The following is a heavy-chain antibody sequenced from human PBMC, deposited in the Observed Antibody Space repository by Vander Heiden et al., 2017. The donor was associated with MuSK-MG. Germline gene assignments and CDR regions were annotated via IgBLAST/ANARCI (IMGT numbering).Heavy chain of an antibody. CDR2: IYTGDADT. CDR3: AKRVDAYLFPRGFDP. Sequence: ELQLVQSGAQMRKPGESLKISCRYSESNLANYWITWVRQAPGKGLEWMGIIYTGDADTKYSPSFQGRVTITVDKSISTAFLQWSSLTASDTAIYYCAKRVDAYLFPRGFDPWGQGTLVTVSS. J-gene: IGHJ5*02. D-gene: IGHD2-2*01. V-gene: IGHV5-51*01. CDR1: ESNLANYW.